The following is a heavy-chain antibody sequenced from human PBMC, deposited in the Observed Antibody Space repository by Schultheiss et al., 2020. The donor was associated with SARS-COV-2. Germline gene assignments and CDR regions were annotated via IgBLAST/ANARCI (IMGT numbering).Heavy chain of an antibody. D-gene: IGHD2-15*01. Sequence: GGSLRLSCAASGFTFSSYAMSWVRQAPGTGLEWVSAISGSGGSTYYADSVKGRFTISRDNSKNTLYLQMNSLRAEDTAVYYCAKRGYCSGGSCYSGYYYYYMDVWGKGTTVTVSS. CDR1: GFTFSSYA. CDR3: AKRGYCSGGSCYSGYYYYYMDV. J-gene: IGHJ6*03. V-gene: IGHV3-23*01. CDR2: ISGSGGST.